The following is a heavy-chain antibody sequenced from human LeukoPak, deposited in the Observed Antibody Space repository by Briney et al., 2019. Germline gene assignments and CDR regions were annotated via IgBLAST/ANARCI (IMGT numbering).Heavy chain of an antibody. D-gene: IGHD4-17*01. J-gene: IGHJ2*01. CDR3: ARVHGDLLWYFDL. Sequence: PSETLSLTCTVSGGSISSYYWSWIRQPPGKGLEWIGYIYYSGSTNYNPSLKCRVTISVDTSKNQFSLKLSSVTAADTAVYYCARVHGDLLWYFDLWGRGTLVTVSS. V-gene: IGHV4-59*01. CDR2: IYYSGST. CDR1: GGSISSYY.